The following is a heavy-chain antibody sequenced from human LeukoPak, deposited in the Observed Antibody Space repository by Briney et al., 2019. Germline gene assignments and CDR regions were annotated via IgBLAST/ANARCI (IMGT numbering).Heavy chain of an antibody. D-gene: IGHD6-19*01. V-gene: IGHV3-23*01. J-gene: IGHJ3*02. CDR3: AKHSGYSSGWYLAFDI. Sequence: GGSLRLSCAASGFTFSSYAMSWVRQAPGKGLEWVSAISGSGGSTYYADSVKGRFTISRDNSKNTLYLQMNSLRAEDTAVYYCAKHSGYSSGWYLAFDIWGQGTMVTVSS. CDR1: GFTFSSYA. CDR2: ISGSGGST.